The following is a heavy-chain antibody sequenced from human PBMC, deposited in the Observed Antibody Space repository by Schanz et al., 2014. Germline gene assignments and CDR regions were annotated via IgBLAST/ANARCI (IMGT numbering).Heavy chain of an antibody. CDR1: GFTFTTHS. J-gene: IGHJ6*02. CDR3: AKGMGYCSGGTCYDYYYYGLDV. V-gene: IGHV3-23*01. CDR2: ISGSGGST. Sequence: EVQLLESGGGLVRPGGSLRLSCAASGFTFTTHSMTWVRQAPGKGLEWVSAISGSGGSTYYADSVKGRFTISRDNSENTLYLQMNSLSADDTAVFYCAKGMGYCSGGTCYDYYYYGLDVWGQGTTVTVSS. D-gene: IGHD2-15*01.